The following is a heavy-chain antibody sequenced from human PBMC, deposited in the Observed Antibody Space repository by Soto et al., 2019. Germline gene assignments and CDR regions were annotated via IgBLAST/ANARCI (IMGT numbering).Heavy chain of an antibody. CDR1: GGTFSSYA. CDR2: IIPIFGTA. D-gene: IGHD6-6*01. V-gene: IGHV1-69*13. Sequence: SVKVSCKASGGTFSSYAISWVRQAPGQGLEWMGGIIPIFGTANYAQKFQGRVAITADESTSTAYMELSSLRSEDTAVYYCARPLGGSPKKKRDSSSLKYYYYYGMDVWGQGTTVTVSS. J-gene: IGHJ6*02. CDR3: ARPLGGSPKKKRDSSSLKYYYYYGMDV.